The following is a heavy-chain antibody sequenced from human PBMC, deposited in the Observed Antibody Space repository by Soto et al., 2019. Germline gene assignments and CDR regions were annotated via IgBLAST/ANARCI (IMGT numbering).Heavy chain of an antibody. Sequence: SVKVSCKASGGTFSSYAISWVRQAPGQGLEWMGGIIPIFGTANYAQKFQGRVTITADESTSTAYMELSSLRSEDTAVYYCARDLRDRLTSKHIDYYYYYGMDVWG. CDR1: GGTFSSYA. J-gene: IGHJ6*02. V-gene: IGHV1-69*13. CDR2: IIPIFGTA. CDR3: ARDLRDRLTSKHIDYYYYYGMDV. D-gene: IGHD2-21*01.